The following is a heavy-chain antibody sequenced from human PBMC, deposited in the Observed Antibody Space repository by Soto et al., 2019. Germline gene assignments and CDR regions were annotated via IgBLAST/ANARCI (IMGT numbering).Heavy chain of an antibody. CDR3: EKESVIVARDPNSFHF. CDR2: ISWNSGSI. D-gene: IGHD3-22*01. V-gene: IGHV3-9*01. J-gene: IGHJ4*02. Sequence: SLRLSYAGSVVLLDDYAMHWGRQAPGTGLEWVSGISWNSGSIGYADSVKGRFTISRDNAKNSLYLQMNSLRAEDTALYYCEKESVIVARDPNSFHFSGQ. CDR1: VVLLDDYA.